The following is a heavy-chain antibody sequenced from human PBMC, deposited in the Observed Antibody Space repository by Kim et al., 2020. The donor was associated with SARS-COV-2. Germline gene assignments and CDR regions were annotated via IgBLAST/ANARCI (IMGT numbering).Heavy chain of an antibody. CDR1: GFTFSNFA. Sequence: GGSLRLSCAASGFTFSNFAMNWVRQAPGKGLEWVSTISGGGGSTYYADSVKGRFTISRDNSKNTLYLQMSSLRVEDTAIYYCAKDVGEGTPRRFDSWGQGTLVTVSP. CDR3: AKDVGEGTPRRFDS. V-gene: IGHV3-23*01. D-gene: IGHD2-15*01. CDR2: ISGGGGST. J-gene: IGHJ4*02.